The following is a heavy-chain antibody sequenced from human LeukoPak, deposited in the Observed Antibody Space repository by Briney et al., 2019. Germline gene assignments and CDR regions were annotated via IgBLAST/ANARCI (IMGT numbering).Heavy chain of an antibody. Sequence: SETLSLTCAVSGSFISSYYWTWIRQSPERGLEWIGYISAIGDTNYNPSLKSRVTMSVGTSKGQFSLRLTSVTAADTAVYYCARHSNFWDIDHWSPGTLVTVSS. CDR2: ISAIGDT. CDR3: ARHSNFWDIDH. D-gene: IGHD3-3*01. V-gene: IGHV4-4*09. CDR1: GSFISSYY. J-gene: IGHJ4*02.